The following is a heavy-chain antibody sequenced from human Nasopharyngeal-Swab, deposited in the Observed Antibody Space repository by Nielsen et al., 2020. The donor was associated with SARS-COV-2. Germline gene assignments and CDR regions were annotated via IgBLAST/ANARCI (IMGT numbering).Heavy chain of an antibody. CDR1: GVSITSQY. CDR3: ARTYSSSYYYYGMDV. D-gene: IGHD6-13*01. CDR2: INHSGST. Sequence: GSLRLSCTVSGVSITSQYWSWIRHPPGNGLEWIGEINHSGSTNYNPSLKSRVTISVDTSKNQFSLKLSSVTAADTAVYYCARTYSSSYYYYGMDVWGQGTTVTVSS. J-gene: IGHJ6*02. V-gene: IGHV4-34*01.